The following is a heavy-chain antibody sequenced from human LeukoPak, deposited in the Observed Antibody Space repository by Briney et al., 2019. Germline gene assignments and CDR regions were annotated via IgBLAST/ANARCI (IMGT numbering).Heavy chain of an antibody. V-gene: IGHV4-4*09. J-gene: IGHJ4*02. Sequence: SETLSLTCTVSGGSISSYYWSWIRQPPGKGLEWIGYIYTSGSTNYNPSLKSRVTISVDTSKNQFSLKLSSVTAADTAVYYCARLTHSSSPGTEPYFDYWGQGTLATVSS. D-gene: IGHD6-6*01. CDR3: ARLTHSSSPGTEPYFDY. CDR1: GGSISSYY. CDR2: IYTSGST.